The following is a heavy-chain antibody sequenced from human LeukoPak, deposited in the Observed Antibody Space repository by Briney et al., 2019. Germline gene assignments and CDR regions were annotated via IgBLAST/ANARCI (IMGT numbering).Heavy chain of an antibody. Sequence: SETLSLTCTVSGGSISSYYWSWIRQPAGKGLEWIGRIYISGSTNYNPSFKSRVTMSVDTSKNQFSLKLSSVTAADTAVYYCARVTYYDFWSGSNWFDPWGQGTLVTVSS. CDR2: IYISGST. CDR1: GGSISSYY. V-gene: IGHV4-4*07. D-gene: IGHD3-3*01. CDR3: ARVTYYDFWSGSNWFDP. J-gene: IGHJ5*02.